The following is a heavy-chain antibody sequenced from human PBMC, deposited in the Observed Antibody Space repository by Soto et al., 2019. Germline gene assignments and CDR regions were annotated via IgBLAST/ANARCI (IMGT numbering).Heavy chain of an antibody. CDR1: GGTFSSYA. J-gene: IGHJ6*02. CDR3: ARRGRCSGGSCYHYYYYGMDV. Sequence: SVKVSCKASGGTFSSYAISWVRQAPGQGLEWMGGIIPIFGTANYAQKFQGRVTITADESTSTAYMGLSSLRSEDTAVYYCARRGRCSGGSCYHYYYYGMDVWGQGTTVTVSS. V-gene: IGHV1-69*13. D-gene: IGHD2-15*01. CDR2: IIPIFGTA.